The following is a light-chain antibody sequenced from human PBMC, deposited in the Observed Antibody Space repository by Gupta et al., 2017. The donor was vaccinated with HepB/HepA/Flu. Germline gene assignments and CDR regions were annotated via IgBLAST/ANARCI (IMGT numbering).Light chain of an antibody. J-gene: IGLJ3*02. V-gene: IGLV1-47*01. CDR3: AAWDVSRSGWV. CDR1: SSNIGSNY. CDR2: RNN. Sequence: QSVLTQPPSASGTPGQRVTISCSGSSSNIGSNYVYWYQQLPGTAPKLLIYRNNQRPSGVPDRFSGSKSATSASLPISWLRAEGGADYYCAAWDVSRSGWVFGGGTKLTVL.